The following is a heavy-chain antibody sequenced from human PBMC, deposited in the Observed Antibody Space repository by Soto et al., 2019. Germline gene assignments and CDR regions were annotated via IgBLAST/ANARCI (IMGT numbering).Heavy chain of an antibody. CDR3: ATAISATTFDH. V-gene: IGHV1-3*01. J-gene: IGHJ4*02. CDR2: INGGNGNT. CDR1: GNIFNDYE. Sequence: QVHLVQSGAEVKAPGASVRISCAPSGNIFNDYEIHWLRQAPGQRLEWMGWINGGNGNTGSPQRFQSRVTMSRDTSARTSYVELRSLSPEDTAVYYCATAISATTFDHWGQGTLVTVSP.